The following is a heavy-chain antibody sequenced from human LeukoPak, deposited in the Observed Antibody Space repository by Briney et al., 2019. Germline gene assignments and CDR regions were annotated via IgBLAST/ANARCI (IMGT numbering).Heavy chain of an antibody. Sequence: PGKSLRLSCAASGFTFSSFAFHWIRQAPGKGLEWVAVLSYDGNNKYYADSVKGRFTISRDNSKNTLYLQMNSLRGDDTAVYYCARDPVYYYGPVIEYYFDSWGQGTLVTVSS. J-gene: IGHJ4*02. D-gene: IGHD3-10*01. CDR1: GFTFSSFA. CDR2: LSYDGNNK. V-gene: IGHV3-30*04. CDR3: ARDPVYYYGPVIEYYFDS.